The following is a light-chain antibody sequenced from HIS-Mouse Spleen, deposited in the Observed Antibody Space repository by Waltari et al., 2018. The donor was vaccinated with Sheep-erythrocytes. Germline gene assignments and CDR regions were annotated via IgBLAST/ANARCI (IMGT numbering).Light chain of an antibody. CDR1: SSDVGGYNY. J-gene: IGLJ2*01. CDR2: DVS. Sequence: QSVLTQPPSVSGAPGQRVTISCTGTSSDVGGYNYVSWYHQHPGKAPKLMIYDVSKRPSGVPDRFSGSKSGNTASLTISGLQAEDEADYYCCSYAGSYTFVVFGGGTKLTVL. CDR3: CSYAGSYTFVV. V-gene: IGLV2-11*01.